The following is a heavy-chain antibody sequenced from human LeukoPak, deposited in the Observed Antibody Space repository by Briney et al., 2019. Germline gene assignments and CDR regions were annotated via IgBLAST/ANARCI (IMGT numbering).Heavy chain of an antibody. J-gene: IGHJ5*02. CDR2: IIPIFGTA. D-gene: IGHD6-19*01. CDR1: GGTFSSYA. CDR3: ARPAVAAPSWFDP. Sequence: SVKVSCKASGGTFSSYAISWVRQAPGQGLEWLGGIIPIFGTANYAQKFQGRVTITADESTSTAYMELSSLRSEDTAVYYCARPAVAAPSWFDPWGQGTLVTVSS. V-gene: IGHV1-69*01.